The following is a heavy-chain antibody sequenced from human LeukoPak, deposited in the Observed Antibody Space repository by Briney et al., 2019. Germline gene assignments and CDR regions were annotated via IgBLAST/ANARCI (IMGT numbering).Heavy chain of an antibody. V-gene: IGHV3-23*01. D-gene: IGHD1-26*01. CDR3: AKAAMYSGTYWEFDY. J-gene: IGHJ4*02. CDR2: ISGAGTPT. CDR1: GFTFNNYA. Sequence: GGSLRLSRAASGFTFNNYAMTWVRQAPGKGLEWVSSISGAGTPTYYADSVKGRFTISRDKSKNTLYLQMNSLRAEDTAIYYCAKAAMYSGTYWEFDYWGQGTLVTVSS.